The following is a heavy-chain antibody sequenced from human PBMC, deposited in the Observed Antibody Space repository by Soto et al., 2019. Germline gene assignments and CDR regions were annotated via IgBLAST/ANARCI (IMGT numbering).Heavy chain of an antibody. CDR2: INSDGSST. V-gene: IGHV3-74*01. Sequence: EVQLVESGGGLVQPGGSLRLSCAASGFTFSSYWMHWVRQAPGKGLVWVSRINSDGSSTSYADSVKGRFTISRDNAKNTLYLQMNSLRAEDTAVYYCAREAYDYVWGSYRQEYFQHWGQGTLVTVSS. D-gene: IGHD3-16*02. CDR3: AREAYDYVWGSYRQEYFQH. J-gene: IGHJ1*01. CDR1: GFTFSSYW.